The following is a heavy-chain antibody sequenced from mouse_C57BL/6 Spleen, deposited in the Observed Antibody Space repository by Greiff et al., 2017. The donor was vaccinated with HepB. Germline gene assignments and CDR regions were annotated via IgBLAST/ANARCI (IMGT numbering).Heavy chain of an antibody. CDR2: ISYDGSN. J-gene: IGHJ4*01. V-gene: IGHV3-6*01. CDR3: ARDNYIYYAMDY. Sequence: ESGPGLVKPSQSLSLTCSVTGYSITSGYYLNWIRQFPGNKLEWMGYISYDGSNNYNPSLKNRISITRDTSKNQFFLKLNSVTTEDTATYYCARDNYIYYAMDYWGQGTSVTVSS. CDR1: GYSITSGYY. D-gene: IGHD2-1*01.